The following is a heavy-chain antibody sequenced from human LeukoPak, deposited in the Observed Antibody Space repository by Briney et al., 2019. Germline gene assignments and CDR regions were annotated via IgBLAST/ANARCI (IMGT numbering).Heavy chain of an antibody. CDR2: ISSSSSYI. Sequence: GGSLRLSXAASGFTFSSYSMNWVCQAPGKGLEWVSSISSSSSYIYYADSVKGRFTISRDNAKNSLYLQMNSLRAEDTAVYYCARGITTHFDYWGQGTLVTVSS. J-gene: IGHJ4*02. V-gene: IGHV3-21*01. CDR1: GFTFSSYS. CDR3: ARGITTHFDY. D-gene: IGHD3-10*01.